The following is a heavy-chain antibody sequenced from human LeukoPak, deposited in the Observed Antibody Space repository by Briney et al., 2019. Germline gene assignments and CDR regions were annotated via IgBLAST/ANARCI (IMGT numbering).Heavy chain of an antibody. D-gene: IGHD6-6*01. V-gene: IGHV4-61*02. J-gene: IGHJ6*03. Sequence: SETLSLTCTVSGGSISSGSYYWSWIRQPAGKGLEWIGRIYTSGSTNYNPSLKSRVTISLDTSKNQFSLNLSSVTAADTAVYYCAREYSSSSGLYHYYYMDVWGKGTTVTVSS. CDR2: IYTSGST. CDR1: GGSISSGSYY. CDR3: AREYSSSSGLYHYYYMDV.